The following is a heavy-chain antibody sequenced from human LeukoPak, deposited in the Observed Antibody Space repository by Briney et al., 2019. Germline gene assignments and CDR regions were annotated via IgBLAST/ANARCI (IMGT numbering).Heavy chain of an antibody. V-gene: IGHV3-11*01. CDR3: AREGNYEATDY. Sequence: GGSLRLSCAASGFTFSDYFMTWIRQAPGKGLEWVSYISFSGTSIYYADSVRGRFTISRDNAENSLFLQMNSLRAEDTAVYYCAREGNYEATDYWGQGTLVTVSS. J-gene: IGHJ4*02. D-gene: IGHD3-3*01. CDR1: GFTFSDYF. CDR2: ISFSGTSI.